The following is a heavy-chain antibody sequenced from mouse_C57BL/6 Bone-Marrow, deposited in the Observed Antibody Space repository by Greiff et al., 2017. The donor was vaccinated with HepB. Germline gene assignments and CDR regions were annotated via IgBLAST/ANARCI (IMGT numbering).Heavy chain of an antibody. CDR1: GYTFTSYW. J-gene: IGHJ4*01. CDR3: ARRLTGYAMDY. D-gene: IGHD4-1*01. CDR2: IYPGSGST. V-gene: IGHV1-55*01. Sequence: VQLQQPGAELVKPGASVKLSCKASGYTFTSYWITWVKQRPGQGLEWIGDIYPGSGSTNYNEKFKSKVTLTVDTSSSTAYMQLSSLTSEDSAVYYWARRLTGYAMDYWGQGTSVTVSS.